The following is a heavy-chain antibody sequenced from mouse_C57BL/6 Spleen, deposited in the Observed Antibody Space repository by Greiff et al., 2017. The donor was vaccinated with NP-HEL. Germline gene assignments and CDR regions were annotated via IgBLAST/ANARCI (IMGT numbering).Heavy chain of an antibody. D-gene: IGHD1-1*01. J-gene: IGHJ4*01. V-gene: IGHV1-81*01. CDR3: ATHYYGGSYAMDY. CDR2: IYPRSGNT. Sequence: QVQLQQSGAELARPGASVKLSCKASGYTFTSYGISWVKQRPGQGLEWIGEIYPRSGNTYYNQKFKDKATLTVDKSSSTAYMQLSSLTSEDSAVYYGATHYYGGSYAMDYWGQGTSVTVSS. CDR1: GYTFTSYG.